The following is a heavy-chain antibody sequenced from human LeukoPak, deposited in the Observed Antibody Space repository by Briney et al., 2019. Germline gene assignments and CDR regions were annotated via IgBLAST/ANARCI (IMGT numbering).Heavy chain of an antibody. CDR3: ANNWNLDN. CDR2: ISNSGGNT. D-gene: IGHD1-1*01. Sequence: GASVKVSCKASGGTFSSYAMSWVRQAPGKGLEWVSAISNSGGNTYYGDSVKGRFTISRDNSKNALYLQMNSLRAEDTAVYYCANNWNLDNWGQGTLVTASS. V-gene: IGHV3-23*01. CDR1: GGTFSSYA. J-gene: IGHJ4*02.